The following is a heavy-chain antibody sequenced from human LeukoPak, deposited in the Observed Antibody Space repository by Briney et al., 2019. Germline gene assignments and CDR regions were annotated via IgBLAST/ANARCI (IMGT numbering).Heavy chain of an antibody. CDR2: ISSSTSYI. V-gene: IGHV3-21*01. CDR3: ATVWAPCCGELLSFDY. D-gene: IGHD3-10*01. Sequence: KPGGSLRLSCAASGFTFSSYSMNWVRQAPGKGLEWVSSISSSTSYIYYADSVKGRFTISRDNAKNSLYLQMNSLRAEDTAVYYCATVWAPCCGELLSFDYWGQGTLVTVSS. CDR1: GFTFSSYS. J-gene: IGHJ4*02.